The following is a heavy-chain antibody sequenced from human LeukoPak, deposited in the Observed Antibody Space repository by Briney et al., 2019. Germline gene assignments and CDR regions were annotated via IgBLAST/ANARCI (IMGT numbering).Heavy chain of an antibody. CDR2: INPNSGAT. CDR1: GYTFTDYY. CDR3: ARANHNDY. D-gene: IGHD1-14*01. Sequence: ASVKVSCKASGYTFTDYYMHWVRQAPGQGLEWMGWINPNSGATNYAQKFQGRVTVTRDTDIRTAYMELSSLRSDDTAVYYCARANHNDYWGQGTLVTVSS. J-gene: IGHJ4*02. V-gene: IGHV1-2*02.